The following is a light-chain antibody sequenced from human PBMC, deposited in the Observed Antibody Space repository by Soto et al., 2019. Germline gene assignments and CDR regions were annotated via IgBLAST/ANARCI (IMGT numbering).Light chain of an antibody. CDR2: DVS. V-gene: IGLV2-14*01. CDR1: SSDVGGYNY. J-gene: IGLJ1*01. Sequence: QSVLTQPASVSGAPGQSITISCTGTSSDVGGYNYVSWYQQHPGKAPKFMIYDVSNRPSGVSNRFSGSKSGNTASLTISGLQAEDEADYYCCSYAGGPYVFGTGTKVTVL. CDR3: CSYAGGPYV.